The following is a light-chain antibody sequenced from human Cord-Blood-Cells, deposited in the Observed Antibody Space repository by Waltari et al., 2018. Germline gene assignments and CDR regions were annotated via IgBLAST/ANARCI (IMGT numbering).Light chain of an antibody. CDR2: GNS. J-gene: IGLJ2*01. Sequence: QSVLTPPPSVSGAPGQTVTIPCTGSNSNIGAGYDVPWYQQLPGTPPKLLIYGNSNRPSGVPDRFSGSKSGTSASLAITGLQAEDEADYYCQSYDSSLSGSVFGGGTKLTVL. CDR3: QSYDSSLSGSV. V-gene: IGLV1-40*01. CDR1: NSNIGAGYD.